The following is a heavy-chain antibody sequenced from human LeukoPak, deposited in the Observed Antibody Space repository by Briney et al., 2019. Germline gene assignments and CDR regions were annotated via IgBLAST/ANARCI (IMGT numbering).Heavy chain of an antibody. Sequence: PGGSLRLSCAASGFSISNAYMSWVRQAPGKGLEWISRIKTKTEGGTTDYAAPVKGRFSISRDDSKNTVYLQMHSLRTEDTAVCYCAWHYSDYWGQGALVTVSS. CDR2: IKTKTEGGTT. CDR3: AWHYSDY. CDR1: GFSISNAY. V-gene: IGHV3-15*01. J-gene: IGHJ4*02.